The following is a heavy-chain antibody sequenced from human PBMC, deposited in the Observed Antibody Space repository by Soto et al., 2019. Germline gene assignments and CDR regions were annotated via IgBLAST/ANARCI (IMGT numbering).Heavy chain of an antibody. V-gene: IGHV3-30*18. CDR2: ISYDGSNK. CDR3: AKVSG. J-gene: IGHJ4*02. CDR1: GFTFSSYG. Sequence: QVQLVESGGGVVQPGRSLRLSCAASGFTFSSYGMHWVRQAPGKGLEWVAVISYDGSNKYYADSVKGRFAISRDNSKNTLYLQMNSLRAGDTAVYYCAKVSGWGQGTLVTVSS.